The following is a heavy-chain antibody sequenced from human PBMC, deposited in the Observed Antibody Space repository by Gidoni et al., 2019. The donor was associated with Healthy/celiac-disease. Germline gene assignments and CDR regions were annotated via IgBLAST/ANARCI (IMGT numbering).Heavy chain of an antibody. CDR3: AKDMNGGVITTGADY. CDR2: ISWNSGSI. J-gene: IGHJ4*02. CDR1: GVTFDDYA. D-gene: IGHD3-22*01. V-gene: IGHV3-9*01. Sequence: EVQLVVSGVGMVQRGRSLRHSWAAAGVTFDDYAMHWVRQAPGKGLEWVSGISWNSGSIGYADSVKGRFTISRDNAKNSLYLQMNSLRAEDTALYYCAKDMNGGVITTGADYWGQGTLVTVSS.